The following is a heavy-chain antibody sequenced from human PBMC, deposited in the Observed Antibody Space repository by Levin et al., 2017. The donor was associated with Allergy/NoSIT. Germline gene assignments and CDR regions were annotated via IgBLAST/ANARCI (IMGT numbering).Heavy chain of an antibody. Sequence: PSETLSLTCTVSGASISSGGYYWSWIRQPPGKGLEWIGFFYYGGGTYFNPSLKSRVSISIDTSDNQFSLKLSSVTAADTAVYYCARSPEAYCAGGSCYDYWGQGSLVTVPS. V-gene: IGHV4-30-4*01. D-gene: IGHD2-15*01. J-gene: IGHJ4*02. CDR2: FYYGGGT. CDR3: ARSPEAYCAGGSCYDY. CDR1: GASISSGGYY.